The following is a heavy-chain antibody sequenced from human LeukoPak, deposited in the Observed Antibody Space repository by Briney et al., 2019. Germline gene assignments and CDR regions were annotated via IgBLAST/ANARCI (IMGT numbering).Heavy chain of an antibody. D-gene: IGHD3-16*01. Sequence: SVKVSCKASGFTFTSSAVQWVRQAHGQRLEWIGWIVVGSGNTNYAQKFQERVTITRDMSTSTAYMELSSLRSEDTAVYYCAARAGEQAFDIWGQGTMVTVSS. V-gene: IGHV1-58*01. J-gene: IGHJ3*02. CDR3: AARAGEQAFDI. CDR2: IVVGSGNT. CDR1: GFTFTSSA.